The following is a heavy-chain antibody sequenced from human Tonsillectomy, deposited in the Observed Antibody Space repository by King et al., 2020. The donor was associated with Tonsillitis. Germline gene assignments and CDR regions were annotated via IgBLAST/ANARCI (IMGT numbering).Heavy chain of an antibody. J-gene: IGHJ6*02. CDR3: AKEGCGGDCYYYNGMDV. CDR1: GFIFSTYG. D-gene: IGHD2-21*02. V-gene: IGHV3-30*18. Sequence: VQLVESGGGVVQPGRSLRLSCTASGFIFSTYGMHWVRPAPGKGLDWVAVISYGGSNKWYAGSVKGRFTISRDNSKNTLYLQMNSLTAEDTVVYYCAKEGCGGDCYYYNGMDVWGQGTTVTVSS. CDR2: ISYGGSNK.